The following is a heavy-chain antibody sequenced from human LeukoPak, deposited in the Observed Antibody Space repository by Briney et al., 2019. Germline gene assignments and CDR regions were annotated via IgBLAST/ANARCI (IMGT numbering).Heavy chain of an antibody. V-gene: IGHV4-38-2*01. CDR2: IYHSGST. Sequence: SETLSLTCAVSGYSISSGYYWGWIRQPPGKGLEWIGSIYHSGSTYYNPSLKSRVTISVDTSQNQFSLKLSSVTAADTAVYYCARQRGSYDILTGYYFGEYDYWGQGTLVTVSS. J-gene: IGHJ4*02. CDR3: ARQRGSYDILTGYYFGEYDY. CDR1: GYSISSGYY. D-gene: IGHD3-9*01.